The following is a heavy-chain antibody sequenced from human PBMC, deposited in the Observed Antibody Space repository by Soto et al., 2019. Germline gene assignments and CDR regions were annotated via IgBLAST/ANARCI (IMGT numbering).Heavy chain of an antibody. CDR2: IIPIFGTA. CDR1: GGTFSSYA. CDR3: ARDRGRYYYDKQFDP. V-gene: IGHV1-69*06. J-gene: IGHJ5*02. D-gene: IGHD3-22*01. Sequence: QVQLVQSGAEVKKPGSSVKVSCKASGGTFSSYAISWVRQAPGQGLEWMGGIIPIFGTANYAQKFQGRVTSTADKSTSTAYRERSSLRSEDTAVYYWARDRGRYYYDKQFDPWGQGTLVTVSS.